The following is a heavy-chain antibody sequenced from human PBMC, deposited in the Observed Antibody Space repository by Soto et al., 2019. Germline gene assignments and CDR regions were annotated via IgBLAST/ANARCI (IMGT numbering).Heavy chain of an antibody. J-gene: IGHJ5*02. CDR2: INSDGSST. Sequence: EVQLVESGGGLVQPGGSLRLSCAASGFTFSTYWMHWVRQAPGKGLVWVSRINSDGSSTYYADSVKGRFTVSRDNAKNTLDLEINSLRAEDTAVYYWARVLSNLWFDPWGQGTLVTVSS. V-gene: IGHV3-74*01. CDR3: ARVLSNLWFDP. CDR1: GFTFSTYW.